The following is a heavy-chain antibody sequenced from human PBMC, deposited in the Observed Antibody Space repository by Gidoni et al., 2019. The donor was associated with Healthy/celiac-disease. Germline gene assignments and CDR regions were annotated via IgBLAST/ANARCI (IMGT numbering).Heavy chain of an antibody. Sequence: EVQLVESGGGLVKPGGSLRLSCAASGFTCSNAWLSWVRRAPGKGLEWVGRIKSKTDGGTTDYAAPVKGRFTISRDDSKNTLYLQMNSLKTEDTAVYYCTTDQSYYYDSSGYSRADAFDIWGQGTMVTVSS. CDR3: TTDQSYYYDSSGYSRADAFDI. CDR2: IKSKTDGGTT. J-gene: IGHJ3*02. CDR1: GFTCSNAW. V-gene: IGHV3-15*01. D-gene: IGHD3-22*01.